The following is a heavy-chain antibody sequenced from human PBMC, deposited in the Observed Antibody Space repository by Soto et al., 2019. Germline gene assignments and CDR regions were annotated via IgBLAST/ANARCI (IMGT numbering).Heavy chain of an antibody. V-gene: IGHV4-31*03. J-gene: IGHJ6*03. CDR3: ARGRPCSSTSCPNYYCYMDV. CDR2: IYYSGST. D-gene: IGHD2-2*01. CDR1: GGSISSGGYY. Sequence: QVQLQESGPGLVKPSQTLSLTCTVSGGSISSGGYYWSWIRQHPGKGLEWIGYIYYSGSTYYNPSLKSRVTISVDTSKNQFSLKLSSVTAADTAVYYCARGRPCSSTSCPNYYCYMDVWGKGTTVTVSS.